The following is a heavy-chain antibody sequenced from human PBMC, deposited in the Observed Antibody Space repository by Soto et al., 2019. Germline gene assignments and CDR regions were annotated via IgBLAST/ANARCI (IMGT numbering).Heavy chain of an antibody. J-gene: IGHJ4*02. CDR3: AKDRNYPRDQFHN. CDR1: GFTFNNYA. V-gene: IGHV3-23*01. CDR2: ISANGQGI. D-gene: IGHD1-7*01. Sequence: VGSLRLSCAASGFTFNNYAMSWVRQAPVKGLEWVSAISANGQGIYYADSVKGRFIISRDSSKNTVFLHMDSLTAEDTAVYYCAKDRNYPRDQFHNWGQGTLVTVSS.